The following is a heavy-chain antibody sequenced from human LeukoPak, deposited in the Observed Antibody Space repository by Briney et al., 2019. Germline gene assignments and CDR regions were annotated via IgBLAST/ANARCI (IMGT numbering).Heavy chain of an antibody. CDR1: GGSIASSPNY. CDR3: ARDSEINWSYK. J-gene: IGHJ4*02. V-gene: IGHV4-39*07. CDR2: IYHSGST. D-gene: IGHD3-10*01. Sequence: SETLSLTCTVSGGSIASSPNYWVWIRQPPGKGLEWIGNIYHSGSTYYNPSLKSRVTISVDRSKNQFSLKLSSVTAADTAVYYCARDSEINWSYKWGQGILVTVSS.